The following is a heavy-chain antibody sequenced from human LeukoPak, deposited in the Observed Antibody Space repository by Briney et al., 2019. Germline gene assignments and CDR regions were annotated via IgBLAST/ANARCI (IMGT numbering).Heavy chain of an antibody. V-gene: IGHV1-3*01. Sequence: GASVKVSCKASGYTFTSYAVHWVRQAPGQRLEWMGWINAGNGNTRYSQKLQGRVTITRDTSANTVYMELSSLRSGDTAVYYCARDDWNYKFTIHSYYYGMDVWGQGTTVTVSS. CDR2: INAGNGNT. CDR1: GYTFTSYA. J-gene: IGHJ6*02. CDR3: ARDDWNYKFTIHSYYYGMDV. D-gene: IGHD1-7*01.